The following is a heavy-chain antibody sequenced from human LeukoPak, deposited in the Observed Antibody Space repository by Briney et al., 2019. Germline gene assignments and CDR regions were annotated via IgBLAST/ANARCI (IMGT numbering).Heavy chain of an antibody. CDR2: IRYDGSNK. V-gene: IGHV3-30*02. D-gene: IGHD1-7*01. CDR3: ASGDYNWNYGY. J-gene: IGHJ4*02. CDR1: GFTFSSYE. Sequence: PGGSLRLSCAASGFTFSSYEMNWVRQAPGKGLEWVAFIRYDGSNKYYADSVKGRFTISRDNSKNTLYLQMNSLRAEDTAVYYCASGDYNWNYGYWGQGTLVTVSS.